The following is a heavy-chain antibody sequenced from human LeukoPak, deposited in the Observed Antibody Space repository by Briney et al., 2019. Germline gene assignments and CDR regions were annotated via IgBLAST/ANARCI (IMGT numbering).Heavy chain of an antibody. J-gene: IGHJ4*02. CDR1: GFTVSSNY. D-gene: IGHD6-19*01. Sequence: PGGSLRLSCAASGFTVSSNYMSWVRQAPGKGLEWVSVIYSGGSTYYADSVKGRFTISRDNSKNTLYLQMNSLRAEDTAVYYCARDGDSSGWYYFDYWGQGTLVTVSS. CDR3: ARDGDSSGWYYFDY. V-gene: IGHV3-66*01. CDR2: IYSGGST.